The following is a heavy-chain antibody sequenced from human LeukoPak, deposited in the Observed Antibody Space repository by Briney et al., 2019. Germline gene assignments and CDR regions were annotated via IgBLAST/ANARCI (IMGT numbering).Heavy chain of an antibody. Sequence: GGSLRLSCAASGFTFSSYEMNWVRQAPGKGLEWVANIHQDGNEKYYVDSVKGRFTISRDNAKNSLYLQMNSLRAEDTAVYYCARGDKFSGDYWGQGTLVTVSS. D-gene: IGHD2-15*01. CDR2: IHQDGNEK. CDR1: GFTFSSYE. CDR3: ARGDKFSGDY. V-gene: IGHV3-7*04. J-gene: IGHJ4*02.